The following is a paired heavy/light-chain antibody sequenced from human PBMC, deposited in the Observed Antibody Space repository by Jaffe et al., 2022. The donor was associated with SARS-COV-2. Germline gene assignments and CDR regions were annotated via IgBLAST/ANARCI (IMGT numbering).Heavy chain of an antibody. CDR2: MKSETDGGTT. D-gene: IGHD1-7*01. Sequence: EVQLVESGGGLVKPGGSVRLSCAVSGVTFSNLWMNWVRQAPGKGLEWVGRMKSETDGGTTDYAAPVKGRFTISRDDSKNTLYLQMNSLKTEDTAVYYCSTDIPMTGGTNFAYWGQGTLVTVSS. J-gene: IGHJ4*01. CDR1: GVTFSNLW. CDR3: STDIPMTGGTNFAY. V-gene: IGHV3-15*01.
Light chain of an antibody. J-gene: IGLJ2*01. V-gene: IGLV2-23*02. CDR2: EVI. CDR1: SSDVGNYNL. CDR3: CSYAAYNTLI. Sequence: QSALTQPASVSGSPGQSITISCTGTSSDVGNYNLVSWYQQHPGKAPKLMIYEVIKRPSGVSNRFSGSKSGTTASLTISGLQADDEADYFCCSYAAYNTLIFGGGTKLTVL.